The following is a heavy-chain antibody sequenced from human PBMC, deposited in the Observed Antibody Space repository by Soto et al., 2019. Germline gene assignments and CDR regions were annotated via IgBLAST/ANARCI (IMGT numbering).Heavy chain of an antibody. CDR2: ISPYTGNT. V-gene: IGHV1-18*01. CDR1: GYIFVNYG. Sequence: QVQLVQSGDEVKEPGASVKVSCKASGYIFVNYGIAWVRQAPGQGLEWMGWISPYTGNTHSATKVQGRLTMTTDTSTSTAYMDLGSLTSDDTAVYYCVMVDNYVTPTPQDVWGKGTTVTVPS. CDR3: VMVDNYVTPTPQDV. J-gene: IGHJ6*04. D-gene: IGHD3-16*01.